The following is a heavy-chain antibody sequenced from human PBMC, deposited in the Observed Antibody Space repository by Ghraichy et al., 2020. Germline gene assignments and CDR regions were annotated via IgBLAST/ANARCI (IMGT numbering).Heavy chain of an antibody. Sequence: GGSLRLSCAASGFTFSSYAMSWVRQAPGKGLEWVSAISGSGGSTYYADSVKGRFTISRDNSKNTLYLQMNSLRAEDTAVYYCAKVQATYYDFWSGENWFDPWGQGTLVTVSS. CDR2: ISGSGGST. J-gene: IGHJ5*02. CDR1: GFTFSSYA. D-gene: IGHD3-3*01. CDR3: AKVQATYYDFWSGENWFDP. V-gene: IGHV3-23*01.